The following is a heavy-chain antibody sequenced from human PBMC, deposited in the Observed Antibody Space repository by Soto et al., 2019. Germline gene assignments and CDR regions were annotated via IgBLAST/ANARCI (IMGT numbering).Heavy chain of an antibody. V-gene: IGHV3-23*01. Sequence: PGGSLRLSCAASGFSFVNYAMSWVRQAPGKGLEWVSGLSGSGTSTYYADSMKGRFTISRDNSRDTLFLQMNSLTADDTAVYYCAKATTNGGWFNPFDSWGQGALVTVSS. J-gene: IGHJ4*02. D-gene: IGHD6-19*01. CDR3: AKATTNGGWFNPFDS. CDR2: LSGSGTST. CDR1: GFSFVNYA.